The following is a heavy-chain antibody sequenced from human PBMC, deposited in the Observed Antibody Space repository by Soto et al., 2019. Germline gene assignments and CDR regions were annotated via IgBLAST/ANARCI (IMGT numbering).Heavy chain of an antibody. CDR1: GLTVSANF. J-gene: IGHJ4*02. CDR2: VYSGGST. Sequence: GGSLRLSCAVSGLTVSANFMSWVRQAPGKGLEWVSVVYSGGSTNYADSVKGRFTISRDNSKNTLYLQLNSLRAEDTAVYYCARVSCSITSCYGIDYWGQGTPVTVSS. D-gene: IGHD2-2*01. CDR3: ARVSCSITSCYGIDY. V-gene: IGHV3-66*01.